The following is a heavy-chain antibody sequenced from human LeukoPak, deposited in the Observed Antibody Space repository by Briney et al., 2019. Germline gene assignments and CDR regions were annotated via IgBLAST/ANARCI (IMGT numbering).Heavy chain of an antibody. J-gene: IGHJ4*02. D-gene: IGHD3-22*01. Sequence: SETLSLTCAVYGGSFSGYYWSWIRQPPGKGLEWIGEINHSGSTNYNPSLKSRVTISVDTSKNQFSLKLSSVTAADTAVYYCARDSDYYYDSSGYYDYWGQGTLVAVSS. CDR1: GGSFSGYY. CDR3: ARDSDYYYDSSGYYDY. V-gene: IGHV4-34*01. CDR2: INHSGST.